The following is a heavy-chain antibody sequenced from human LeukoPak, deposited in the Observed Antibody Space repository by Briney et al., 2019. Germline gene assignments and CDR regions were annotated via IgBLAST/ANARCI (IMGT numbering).Heavy chain of an antibody. CDR2: VYISGNT. D-gene: IGHD6-19*01. CDR1: GGSIKTGGYS. J-gene: IGHJ3*02. CDR3: TRGWSSAGVFDS. V-gene: IGHV4-61*02. Sequence: SETLSLTCTVSGGSIKTGGYSWTWIRQPAGKGLEWIGRVYISGNTDRNPSLKSRVTVSMDSSKNQFSLEMKSVTAADTAVYYCTRGWSSAGVFDSWGQGTVVTVSS.